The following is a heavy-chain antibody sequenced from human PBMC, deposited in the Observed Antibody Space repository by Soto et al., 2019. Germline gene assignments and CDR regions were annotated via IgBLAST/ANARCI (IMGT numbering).Heavy chain of an antibody. D-gene: IGHD6-19*01. CDR3: ARGEQWLVRRYYYYGMDV. Sequence: QVQLVESGGGVVQPGRSLRLSCAASGFTFSSYGMHWVRQAPGKGLEWVAVIWYDGSNKYYADSVKGRFTISRDNSKNTLYLQMNSLRAEDTAVYYCARGEQWLVRRYYYYGMDVWGQGTTVTVSS. CDR2: IWYDGSNK. CDR1: GFTFSSYG. J-gene: IGHJ6*02. V-gene: IGHV3-33*01.